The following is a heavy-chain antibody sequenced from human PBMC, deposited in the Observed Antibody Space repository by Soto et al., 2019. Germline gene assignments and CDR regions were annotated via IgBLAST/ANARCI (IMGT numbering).Heavy chain of an antibody. CDR2: ISVNGGTT. V-gene: IGHV3-23*01. J-gene: IGHJ4*02. CDR3: AHMTGFDY. D-gene: IGHD3-9*01. Sequence: GGSLRLSCAASGFTFSSTAMSWVRQAPGKGLEWVSSISVNGGTTYYADSVRGRLTISRDNSKNTVYLQMNSLTGEDTAVYYCAHMTGFDYWGQGTLVTVSS. CDR1: GFTFSSTA.